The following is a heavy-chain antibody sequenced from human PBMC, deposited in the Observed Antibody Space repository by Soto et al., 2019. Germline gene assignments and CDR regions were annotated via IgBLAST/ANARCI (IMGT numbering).Heavy chain of an antibody. V-gene: IGHV3-30*03. D-gene: IGHD1-26*01. J-gene: IGHJ4*02. CDR2: ISNDGDYK. CDR3: ARDEAFSAPYYLDY. CDR1: EFTFSSHL. Sequence: VQLVESGGGVVQPGRSLRLSCVASEFTFSSHLMQWVRQAPGKGLEWGAFISNDGDYKNYADSVKGRFTISRDNSKDTVYLEIHSLRPEDTALYHCARDEAFSAPYYLDYWGQGTLVIVS.